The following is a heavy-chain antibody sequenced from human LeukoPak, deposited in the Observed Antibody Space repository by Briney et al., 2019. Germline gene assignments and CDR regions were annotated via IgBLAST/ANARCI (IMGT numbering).Heavy chain of an antibody. CDR2: IYHSGST. Sequence: PSETLSLTCAVSGGSISSSNWWSWVRQPPGKGLEWIGEIYHSGSTNYNPSLKSRVTISVDKSKNQFSLKLSSVTAADTAVYYCARDGYYGSGSYYKTPSGYWGQGTLVTVSS. J-gene: IGHJ4*02. CDR1: GGSISSSNW. CDR3: ARDGYYGSGSYYKTPSGY. D-gene: IGHD3-10*01. V-gene: IGHV4-4*02.